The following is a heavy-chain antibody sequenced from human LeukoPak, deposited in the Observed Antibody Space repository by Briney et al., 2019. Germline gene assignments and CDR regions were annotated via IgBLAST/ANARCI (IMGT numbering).Heavy chain of an antibody. D-gene: IGHD2/OR15-2a*01. V-gene: IGHV3-7*01. J-gene: IGHJ5*02. CDR1: GFTFNTDW. Sequence: PGGSLRLSCAASGFTFNTDWMSWVRQAPGKGLEWVANITEDGSKQYYVDSVKGRFTLSRDNDKKTLYLQMNGLRAEDTAIYYCARHRRNCDTTTCEFSWFDPWGQGTQVTVSS. CDR3: ARHRRNCDTTTCEFSWFDP. CDR2: ITEDGSKQ.